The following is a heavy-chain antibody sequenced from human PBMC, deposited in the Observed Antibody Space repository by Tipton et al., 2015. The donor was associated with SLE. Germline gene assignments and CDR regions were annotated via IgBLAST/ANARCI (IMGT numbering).Heavy chain of an antibody. Sequence: TLSLTCAVYGGSFSGYYWSWIRQPPGKGLEWIGEINHSGSTNYNPSPKSRVTISVDTSKNQFSLKLSSVTAADTAVYYCASGRGYSGYDDYYYYGMDVWGQGTTVTVSS. J-gene: IGHJ6*02. D-gene: IGHD5-12*01. CDR1: GGSFSGYY. CDR2: INHSGST. CDR3: ASGRGYSGYDDYYYYGMDV. V-gene: IGHV4-34*01.